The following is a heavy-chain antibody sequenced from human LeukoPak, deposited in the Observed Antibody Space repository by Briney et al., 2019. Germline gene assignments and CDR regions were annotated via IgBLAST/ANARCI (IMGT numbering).Heavy chain of an antibody. CDR3: ARDRTRTGYSSGWYHDY. D-gene: IGHD6-19*01. Sequence: SVTDSSKASRHTFTAYYINWARQPPRQGHDRMGWINPNSGGTNYAQKFQGRVTIPRHTSISTAYMELSRLRSDDTAVYYCARDRTRTGYSSGWYHDYWGQGTLVTVSS. V-gene: IGHV1-2*02. CDR1: RHTFTAYY. J-gene: IGHJ4*02. CDR2: INPNSGGT.